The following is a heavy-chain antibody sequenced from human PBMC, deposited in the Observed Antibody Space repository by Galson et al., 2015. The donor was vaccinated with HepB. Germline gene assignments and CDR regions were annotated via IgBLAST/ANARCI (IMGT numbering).Heavy chain of an antibody. D-gene: IGHD6-19*01. J-gene: IGHJ6*02. V-gene: IGHV3-23*01. CDR3: AREEEAVGFYYYYYGMDV. CDR1: GFAFSNYD. Sequence: SLRLSCAASGFAFSNYDMSWVRQAPGEGLEWVSLISVSAGNIYYADSVKGRFTISRDNSENTLYLQMNSLRAEDTAVYYCAREEEAVGFYYYYYGMDVWGQGTTVTASS. CDR2: ISVSAGNI.